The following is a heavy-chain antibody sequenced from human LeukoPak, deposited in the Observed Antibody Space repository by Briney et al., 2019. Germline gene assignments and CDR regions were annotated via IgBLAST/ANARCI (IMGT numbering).Heavy chain of an antibody. V-gene: IGHV4-39*01. CDR1: GVSISSSNSY. D-gene: IGHD3/OR15-3a*01. CDR2: IYYSGNT. J-gene: IGHJ4*02. Sequence: SETLSLTCTVYGVSISSSNSYWGWIRQPPGKGLEWIGSIYYSGNTHYNASLKSQVSISIDTSKNQFSLRLTSATSADTSVYYCARQTGSGLFILPGGQGTLVTVSS. CDR3: ARQTGSGLFILP.